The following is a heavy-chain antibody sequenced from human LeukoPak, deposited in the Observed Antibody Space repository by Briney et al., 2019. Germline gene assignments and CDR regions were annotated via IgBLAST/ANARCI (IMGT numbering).Heavy chain of an antibody. Sequence: SQTLSLTWPVSTGSTSSSGYYWDWLRQPPGKGLDWFARTYYSGSTYFNPSLKTRCTISLDTSQTQFSLTLSSVTTPASTMVRCARRDGWGYDFWSGYYEDFWGQGTMVTVSS. V-gene: IGHV4-39*01. D-gene: IGHD3-3*01. CDR3: ARRDGWGYDFWSGYYEDF. CDR2: TYYSGST. CDR1: TGSTSSSGYY. J-gene: IGHJ3*01.